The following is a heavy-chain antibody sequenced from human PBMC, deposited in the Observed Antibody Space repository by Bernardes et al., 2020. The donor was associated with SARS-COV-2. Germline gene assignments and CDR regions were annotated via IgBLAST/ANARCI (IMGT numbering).Heavy chain of an antibody. Sequence: SETLSLTCAVYGGAFMGYSWTWIRQPPGKGLEWIGEINRSGNTNYNPSLKSRVTISVDTSKNQFSLRLYSVTGADTAVYYCASGSLPFLFTQRYFFDHWGQGTLVAGSS. J-gene: IGHJ4*02. CDR3: ASGSLPFLFTQRYFFDH. CDR1: GGAFMGYS. CDR2: INRSGNT. V-gene: IGHV4-34*01. D-gene: IGHD3-3*01.